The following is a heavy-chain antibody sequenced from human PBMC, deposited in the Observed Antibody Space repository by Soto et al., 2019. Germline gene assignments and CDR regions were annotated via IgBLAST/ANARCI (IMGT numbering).Heavy chain of an antibody. CDR3: VITSIWWLRGFDH. V-gene: IGHV5-51*03. CDR2: VYASDSDT. CDR1: GYTFSSHW. J-gene: IGHJ4*02. D-gene: IGHD2-15*01. Sequence: EVQLVQSGPEVKKPGESLKISCKGSGYTFSSHWIGWVRQKPGKGLEWMGVVYASDSDTRYNPSFKGQVTVSADKSTKTAYLQWSSLKASDTAIYYCVITSIWWLRGFDHWGQGTLVAVSS.